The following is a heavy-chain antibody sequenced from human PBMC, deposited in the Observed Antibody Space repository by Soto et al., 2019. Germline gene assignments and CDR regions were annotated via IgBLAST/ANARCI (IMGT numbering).Heavy chain of an antibody. Sequence: SETLSLTCAVYGGSFSCYYWSWIRQPPGKGLEWIGEIHHSGSTNYNPYLRSRVTMSVDTSKNQFSLNLNSLTAADAAVYYCAGGTDYRWVLGGQGTTVTVSS. J-gene: IGHJ6*02. V-gene: IGHV4-34*01. D-gene: IGHD4-4*01. CDR2: IHHSGST. CDR1: GGSFSCYY. CDR3: AGGTDYRWVL.